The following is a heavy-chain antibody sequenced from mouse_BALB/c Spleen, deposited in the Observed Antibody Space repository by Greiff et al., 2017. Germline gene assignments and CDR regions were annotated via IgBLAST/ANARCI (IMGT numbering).Heavy chain of an antibody. CDR1: GFTFSSYT. CDR2: ISSGGSYT. V-gene: IGHV5-6-4*01. Sequence: EVKLVESGGGLVKPGGSLKLSCAASGFTFSSYTMSWVRQTPEKRLEWVATISSGGSYTYYPDSVKGRFTISRDNAKNTLYLQMSSLKSEDTAMYYCTREGNWDFDDWGQGTTLTVSS. J-gene: IGHJ2*01. D-gene: IGHD4-1*01. CDR3: TREGNWDFDD.